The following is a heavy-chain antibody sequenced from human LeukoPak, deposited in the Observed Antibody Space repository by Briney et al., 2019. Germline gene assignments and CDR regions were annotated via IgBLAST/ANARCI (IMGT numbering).Heavy chain of an antibody. Sequence: GGSLRLSCAASGFTVSSNYMNWVRQAPGKGLEWVSYISSSSTIYYADSVKGRFTISRDNAKNSLYLQMNSLRAEDTAVYYCARDSVGMDVWGQGTTVTVPS. J-gene: IGHJ6*02. CDR2: ISSSSTI. CDR1: GFTVSSNY. V-gene: IGHV3-48*01. D-gene: IGHD3-10*01. CDR3: ARDSVGMDV.